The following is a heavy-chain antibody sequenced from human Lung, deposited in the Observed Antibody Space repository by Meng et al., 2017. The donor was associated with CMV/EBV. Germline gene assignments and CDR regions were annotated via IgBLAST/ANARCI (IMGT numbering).Heavy chain of an antibody. CDR3: ARDFVPFGATAVYYGMDV. D-gene: IGHD6-13*01. CDR1: GYTFINHG. CDR2: ISTYSGNT. Sequence: ASVKVSXKASGYTFINHGFSWVRQAPGQGLEWMGWISTYSGNTNYAQKFQGRVTMSTDTSTNTAYMELRSLRSDDTAVYYCARDFVPFGATAVYYGMDVWGQGNXVNGAS. V-gene: IGHV1-18*01. J-gene: IGHJ6*02.